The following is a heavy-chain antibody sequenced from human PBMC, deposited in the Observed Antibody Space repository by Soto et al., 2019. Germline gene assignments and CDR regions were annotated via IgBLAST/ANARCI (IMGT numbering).Heavy chain of an antibody. V-gene: IGHV3-23*01. CDR1: GFTFSSYA. CDR2: ISGSGSST. CDR3: AKDHWEYSRPRLFAY. D-gene: IGHD5-12*01. Sequence: GGALRLSCAASGFTFSSYAMSWVRQAPGKGREWVSAISGSGSSTYYADSVKGRFTISRDNSKNTLYLQMNSLRAEDTAVYYCAKDHWEYSRPRLFAYRGQGTLVTGSS. J-gene: IGHJ4*02.